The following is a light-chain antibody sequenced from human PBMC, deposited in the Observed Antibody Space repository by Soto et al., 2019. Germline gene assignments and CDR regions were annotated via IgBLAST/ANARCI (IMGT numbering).Light chain of an antibody. CDR3: SSYTSSITLV. V-gene: IGLV2-14*01. Sequence: QSALTQPASVSGSPGQSIAISCTGTSSDVGGYEFVSWYQQHPGKAPKLMIYEVSNRPSGVSNRFSGSKSGNTASLTISGLQAEDEADYYCSSYTSSITLVFGGGTKLTVL. CDR1: SSDVGGYEF. J-gene: IGLJ3*02. CDR2: EVS.